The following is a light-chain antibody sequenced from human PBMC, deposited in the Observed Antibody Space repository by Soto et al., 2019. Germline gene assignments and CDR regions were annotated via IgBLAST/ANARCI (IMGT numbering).Light chain of an antibody. CDR2: DVS. CDR3: SSYTSSSGV. Sequence: QSALTQPASVSGSPGQSITISCTGTSSDVGGYNYVSWYQQHPGKAPKLMIYDVSNRPSGVSNRFSGSKSGNTASLTISGLQAEDEADYYCSSYTSSSGVFGTGTKLT. J-gene: IGLJ1*01. V-gene: IGLV2-14*01. CDR1: SSDVGGYNY.